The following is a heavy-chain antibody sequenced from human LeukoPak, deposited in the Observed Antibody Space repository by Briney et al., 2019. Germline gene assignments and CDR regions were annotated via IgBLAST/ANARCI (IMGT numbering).Heavy chain of an antibody. D-gene: IGHD6-13*01. CDR3: ASHIAAAGSVDY. CDR1: GGSVSSSSYY. CDR2: IYYGGST. Sequence: SETLSLTCKVSGGSVSSSSYYWGWISQPPGKGLEWIGSIYYGGSTYYNPSLMSRVTISVDTSKNQFSLKLSSVTAADTAVYYCASHIAAAGSVDYWGQGPLVTVSS. J-gene: IGHJ4*02. V-gene: IGHV4-39*01.